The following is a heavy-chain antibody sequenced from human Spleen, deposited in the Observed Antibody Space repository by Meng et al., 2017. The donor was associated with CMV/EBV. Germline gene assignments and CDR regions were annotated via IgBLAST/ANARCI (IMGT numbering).Heavy chain of an antibody. CDR1: GFTVNSNY. CDR3: ARWRGSGWYFDL. CDR2: IYSGSTT. J-gene: IGHJ2*01. Sequence: GGSLRLSCAASGFTVNSNYMSWVRQAPGKGLEWVSVIYSGSTTYYADSVKGRFTISRDNSKNTLYLQMNSLRAEDTAVCYCARWRGSGWYFDLWGRGTLVTVSS. D-gene: IGHD3-16*01. V-gene: IGHV3-53*01.